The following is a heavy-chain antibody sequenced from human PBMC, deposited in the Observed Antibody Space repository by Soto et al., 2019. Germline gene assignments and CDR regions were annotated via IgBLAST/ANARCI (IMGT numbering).Heavy chain of an antibody. V-gene: IGHV1-2*04. CDR3: ARDSNRGYSSGWYYYFDY. J-gene: IGHJ4*02. D-gene: IGHD6-19*01. CDR2: INPNSGGT. Sequence: ASVKVSCKASGYTFTGYYMHWVRQAPGQGLEWMGWINPNSGGTNYAQKFQGWVTMTRDTSISTAYMELSRLRSDDTAVYYCARDSNRGYSSGWYYYFDYWGQGTLVTVSS. CDR1: GYTFTGYY.